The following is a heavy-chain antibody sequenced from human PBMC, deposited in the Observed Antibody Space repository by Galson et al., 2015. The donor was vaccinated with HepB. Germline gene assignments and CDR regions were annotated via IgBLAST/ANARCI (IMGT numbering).Heavy chain of an antibody. Sequence: PVKVSCKASGYIFNDYAVNWVRQAPGQGLEWMGWINTNTGNPTYAQNFTGRFVFSFDTSMSTAYLQISSLKAEDTALYYCARGRSPASHYWGQGTLVTVSS. CDR3: ARGRSPASHY. D-gene: IGHD3-3*01. CDR1: GYIFNDYA. V-gene: IGHV7-4-1*02. J-gene: IGHJ4*02. CDR2: INTNTGNP.